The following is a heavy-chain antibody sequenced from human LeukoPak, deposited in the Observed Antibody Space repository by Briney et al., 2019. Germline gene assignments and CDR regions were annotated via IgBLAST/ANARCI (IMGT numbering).Heavy chain of an antibody. D-gene: IGHD6-13*01. CDR2: IYYSGST. Sequence: SETLSLTCTVSGGSVSSGSYYWSWIRQPPGKGLEWIGYIYYSGSTNYNPSLKSRVTISVDTSKNQFSLKLSSVTAADTAMYYCAAYRSSWYEFDYWGQGTLVTVSS. J-gene: IGHJ4*02. CDR3: AAYRSSWYEFDY. V-gene: IGHV4-61*01. CDR1: GGSVSSGSYY.